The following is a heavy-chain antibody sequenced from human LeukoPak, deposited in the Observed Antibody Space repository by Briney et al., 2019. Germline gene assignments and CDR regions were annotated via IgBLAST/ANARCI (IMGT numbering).Heavy chain of an antibody. V-gene: IGHV3-30*04. J-gene: IGHJ4*02. D-gene: IGHD2-2*01. CDR1: GFTFSSYA. Sequence: PGGSLRLSCAASGFTFSSYAMHWVRQAPGKGLEGVAVISYDGSNKYYADSVKGRFTISRDNSKNTLYLQMNSLRAEGTAVYYCATVVPAATGGWWGQGTLVTVSS. CDR3: ATVVPAATGGW. CDR2: ISYDGSNK.